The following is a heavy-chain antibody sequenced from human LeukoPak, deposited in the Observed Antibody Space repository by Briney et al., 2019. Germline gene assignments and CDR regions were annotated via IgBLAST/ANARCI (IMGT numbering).Heavy chain of an antibody. CDR1: GDIVSSNIAA. D-gene: IGHD6-19*01. CDR3: TRSDCSSGRCPGFDN. CDR2: TYYRSKWFI. J-gene: IGHJ4*02. V-gene: IGHV6-1*01. Sequence: SQTLSLTCGISGDIVSSNIAAWNWIRQSPSRGLEWLGRTYYRSKWFINYAPSVKSRIIINPDTPKNQVSLQLNSVTPEDTAVYYCTRSDCSSGRCPGFDNWGQGTLVTVSS.